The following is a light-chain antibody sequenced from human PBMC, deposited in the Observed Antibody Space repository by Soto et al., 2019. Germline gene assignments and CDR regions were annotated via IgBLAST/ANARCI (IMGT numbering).Light chain of an antibody. CDR3: CSYTTTPAYV. V-gene: IGLV2-14*03. Sequence: QSALTQPASVSGSPGQSITISCTGTSSDIGSYNYISWYQQYPDKGPKLMIYGVTNRPSGVSNRFSGSKSGYTASLTISGLQAEDGADYYCCSYTTTPAYVFGTGTKLTVL. CDR2: GVT. CDR1: SSDIGSYNY. J-gene: IGLJ1*01.